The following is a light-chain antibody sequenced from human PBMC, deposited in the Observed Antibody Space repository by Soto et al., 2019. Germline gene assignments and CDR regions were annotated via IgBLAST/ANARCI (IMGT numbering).Light chain of an antibody. Sequence: QSVLTQPASVSGSPGQSITISCTGTSSDVGGSNYVSWYQQHPGKAPKLMIYDVSNRTSGVSNRVSGSKSGNTASLTISGLQAEDEADYYCGSYTSSSTLYVFGTGTKLTVL. CDR2: DVS. V-gene: IGLV2-14*01. J-gene: IGLJ1*01. CDR1: SSDVGGSNY. CDR3: GSYTSSSTLYV.